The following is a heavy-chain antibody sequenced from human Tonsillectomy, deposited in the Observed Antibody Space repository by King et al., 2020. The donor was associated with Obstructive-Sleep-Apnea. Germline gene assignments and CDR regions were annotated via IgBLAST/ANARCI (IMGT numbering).Heavy chain of an antibody. D-gene: IGHD5-18*01. CDR3: AGGPGRGDTAITYYYYGMDV. V-gene: IGHV1-69*01. CDR1: GGTFSSYA. CDR2: IIPIFGTA. J-gene: IGHJ6*02. Sequence: QLVQSGAEVKKPGSSVKVSCKASGGTFSSYAISWVRQAPGQGLEWMGGIIPIFGTANYAQKFQGRVTITADESTSTAYIELSSLRSEDTAGYYCAGGPGRGDTAITYYYYGMDVWGQGTTVTVSS.